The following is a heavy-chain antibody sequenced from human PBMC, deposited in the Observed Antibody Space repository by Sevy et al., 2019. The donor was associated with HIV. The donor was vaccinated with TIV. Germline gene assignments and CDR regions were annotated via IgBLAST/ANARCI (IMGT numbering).Heavy chain of an antibody. D-gene: IGHD2-21*02. CDR3: ARSASCGGDCYYFDY. J-gene: IGHJ4*02. CDR2: INPFGGST. Sequence: ASVMVSCKASGYDFTSYEIQWVRQAPGQGLEWMGIINPFGGSTSYTQKFQGRVTMTSDTSTSTAYMTLSSLKSEDTAVYYCARSASCGGDCYYFDYWGRGTLVTVSS. V-gene: IGHV1-46*01. CDR1: GYDFTSYE.